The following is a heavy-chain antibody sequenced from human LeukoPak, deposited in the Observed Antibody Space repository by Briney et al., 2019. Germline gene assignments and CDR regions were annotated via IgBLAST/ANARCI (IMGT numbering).Heavy chain of an antibody. V-gene: IGHV4-4*07. D-gene: IGHD6-19*01. J-gene: IGHJ6*03. CDR2: IYTSGST. CDR1: GVSISSYY. CDR3: ARQRAVAGTWVINYYYYMDV. Sequence: PSETLSLTCTVSGVSISSYYWSWIRQPAGKGLEWIGRIYTSGSTNYNPSLKSRVTMSVDTSKNQFSLKLSSVTAADTAVYYCARQRAVAGTWVINYYYYMDVWGKGTTVTIS.